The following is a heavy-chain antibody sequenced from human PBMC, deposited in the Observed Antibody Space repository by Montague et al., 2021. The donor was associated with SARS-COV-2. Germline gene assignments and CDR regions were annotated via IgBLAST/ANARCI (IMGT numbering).Heavy chain of an antibody. Sequence: TLSLTCTVSIGSISSGSYYWSWIRQPAGKGLEWIGRIYTSGXTXYXXXXKXRVTISVDTSKNQFSLKLRSVTAADTAVYCCARDGYSSGWNGLHWFDPWGQGTLVTVSS. V-gene: IGHV4-61*02. J-gene: IGHJ5*02. CDR3: ARDGYSSGWNGLHWFDP. CDR2: IYTSGXT. D-gene: IGHD6-25*01. CDR1: IGSISSGSYY.